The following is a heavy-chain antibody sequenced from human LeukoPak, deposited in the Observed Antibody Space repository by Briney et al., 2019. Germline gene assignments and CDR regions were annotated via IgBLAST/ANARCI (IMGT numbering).Heavy chain of an antibody. J-gene: IGHJ3*02. Sequence: SETLSLTCTVSGGSISSSSYSWGWIRQPPGKGLEWIGSIYYSGSTYYNPSLKSRVTISADTSKNQFSLKLSSVTAADTAVYYCAPLGATSAFDIWGQGTMVTVSS. CDR1: GGSISSSSYS. V-gene: IGHV4-39*01. CDR3: APLGATSAFDI. D-gene: IGHD1-26*01. CDR2: IYYSGST.